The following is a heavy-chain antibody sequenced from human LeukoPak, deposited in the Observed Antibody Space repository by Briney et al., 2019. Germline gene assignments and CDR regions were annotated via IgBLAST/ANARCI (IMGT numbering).Heavy chain of an antibody. CDR1: GFTSSSYS. CDR3: ARDGFDWLLIDY. Sequence: GGSLRLSCAASGFTSSSYSMNWVRQAPGKGLEWVSSISSSSSYIYYADSVKGRFTISRDNAKNTLYLQMNSLRAEDTAVYYCARDGFDWLLIDYWGQGTLVTVSS. J-gene: IGHJ4*02. D-gene: IGHD3-9*01. V-gene: IGHV3-21*01. CDR2: ISSSSSYI.